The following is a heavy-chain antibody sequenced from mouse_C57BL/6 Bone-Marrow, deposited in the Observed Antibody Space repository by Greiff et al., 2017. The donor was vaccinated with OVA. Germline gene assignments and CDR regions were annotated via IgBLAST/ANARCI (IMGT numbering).Heavy chain of an antibody. CDR2: IDPEDGET. V-gene: IGHV14-2*01. CDR1: GFTIKDYC. Sequence: VQLQQSGAELVKPGASVKLSCTASGFTIKDYCMHWVKQRTERGLEWIGRIDPEDGETKYATKFQGKATITADTSSNTAYLQISSLTSEDTAVYYCATWGISYWGQGTLVTVSA. CDR3: ATWGISY. J-gene: IGHJ3*01.